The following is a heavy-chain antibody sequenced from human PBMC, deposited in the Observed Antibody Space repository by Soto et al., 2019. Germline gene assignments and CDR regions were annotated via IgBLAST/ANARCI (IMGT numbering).Heavy chain of an antibody. D-gene: IGHD6-13*01. CDR2: IYHSGST. Sequence: QLQLQESGSGLVKPSQTLSLTCAVSGGSISSGGYSWSWIRQPPGKGLEWIGYIYHSGSTYYNPSLQRRVHLTVNRSKEPFPPKVSPVTAGDTAVYYCAARIAAAGTINYWGQGTLVTVSS. V-gene: IGHV4-30-2*01. CDR1: GGSISSGGYS. J-gene: IGHJ4*02. CDR3: AARIAAAGTINY.